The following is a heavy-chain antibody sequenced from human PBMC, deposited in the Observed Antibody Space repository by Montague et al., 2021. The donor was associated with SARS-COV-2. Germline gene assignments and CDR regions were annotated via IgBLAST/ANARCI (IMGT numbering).Heavy chain of an antibody. Sequence: SETLSLTCTVSGDSISSSSYNWGWIRQPPGKGLEWIGSVHYSGRSYYNPSLKSRVTIYVDTSKNQLSLRFSSVTAADTAVYYCTRHVNMTWPEPSPGFDYWGQGTLVTVSS. CDR3: TRHVNMTWPEPSPGFDY. D-gene: IGHD1-14*01. CDR1: GDSISSSSYN. J-gene: IGHJ4*02. CDR2: VHYSGRS. V-gene: IGHV4-39*01.